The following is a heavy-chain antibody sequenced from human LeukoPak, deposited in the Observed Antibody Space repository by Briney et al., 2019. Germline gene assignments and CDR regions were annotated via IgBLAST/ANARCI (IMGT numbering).Heavy chain of an antibody. V-gene: IGHV3-30-3*01. CDR2: ISYDGSNK. Sequence: GGSLRLSCAASGFTFSSYAMHWVRQAPGKGLEWVAVISYDGSNKYYADSVKGRFTISRDNSKSTLYLQMNSLRAEDTAVYYCARRGGSLGDYWGQGTLVTVSS. D-gene: IGHD1-26*01. CDR3: ARRGGSLGDY. J-gene: IGHJ4*02. CDR1: GFTFSSYA.